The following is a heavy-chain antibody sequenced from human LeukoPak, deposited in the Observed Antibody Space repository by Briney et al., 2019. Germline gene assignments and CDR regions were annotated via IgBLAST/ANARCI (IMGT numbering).Heavy chain of an antibody. CDR3: ARLYYDSSGYFDY. CDR1: GGSISSYY. CDR2: IYYSGST. D-gene: IGHD3-22*01. Sequence: SETLSHTCTVSGGSISSYYCSWIRQPPGKGLEWIGYIYYSGSTNYNPSLKSRLTISVDTSKNQLSLKLSSVTAADTAVYYCARLYYDSSGYFDYWAREPWSPSPQ. J-gene: IGHJ4*02. V-gene: IGHV4-59*08.